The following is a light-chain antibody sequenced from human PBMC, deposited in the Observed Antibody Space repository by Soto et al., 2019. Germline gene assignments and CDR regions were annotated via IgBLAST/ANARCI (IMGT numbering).Light chain of an antibody. CDR3: QQRSNWPFT. CDR2: DAS. Sequence: EIVLTQSPGTLSVSRGERSTVCCRASQSVSSYLAWYQQKPGQAPRLLIYDASNRAAGIPARFSGSGSGTDFTLTISSLEPEDFAVYYCQQRSNWPFTFGQGTRLEIK. V-gene: IGKV3-11*01. CDR1: QSVSSY. J-gene: IGKJ5*01.